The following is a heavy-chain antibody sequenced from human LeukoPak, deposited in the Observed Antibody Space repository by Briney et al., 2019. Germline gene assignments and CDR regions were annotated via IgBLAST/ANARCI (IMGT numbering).Heavy chain of an antibody. Sequence: GGSLRLSCAASGFTFSSYSMNWVRQAPGKGLEWVSYISSSTTIYYADSVKGRFTISRDNAKDSLYLQMNSLRDEDTAVYYCARRASGYYFFDYWGQGTLVTVSS. CDR3: ARRASGYYFFDY. V-gene: IGHV3-48*02. CDR1: GFTFSSYS. D-gene: IGHD3-22*01. CDR2: ISSSTTI. J-gene: IGHJ4*02.